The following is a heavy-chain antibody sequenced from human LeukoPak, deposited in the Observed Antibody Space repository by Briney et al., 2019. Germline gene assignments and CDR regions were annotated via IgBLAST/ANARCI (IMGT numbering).Heavy chain of an antibody. D-gene: IGHD3-22*01. CDR3: ARAGDSSGYWIFQH. J-gene: IGHJ1*01. Sequence: GGSLRLSCAASGFTVSSNYMSWVRQAPGKGLEWVPVIYSGGSTYYADSVKGRFTISRDNSKSTLYLQMNSLRAEDTAVYYCARAGDSSGYWIFQHWGQGTQVTVSS. CDR2: IYSGGST. CDR1: GFTVSSNY. V-gene: IGHV3-66*01.